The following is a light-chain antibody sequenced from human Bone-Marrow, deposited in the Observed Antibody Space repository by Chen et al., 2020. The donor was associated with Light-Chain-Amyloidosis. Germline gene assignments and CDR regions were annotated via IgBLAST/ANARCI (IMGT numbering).Light chain of an antibody. CDR3: RSYTITNTLV. CDR1: SSDVGGDNH. J-gene: IGLJ1*01. Sequence: QSALTQSASVSGSPGQSITISCTGTSSDVGGDNHVSWYQQHPDKAPKLMIYEVTYRPSWVPDRLSGSKSDNTASLTISGLQTEDEADYFCRSYTITNTLVFGSGTRVTVL. CDR2: EVT. V-gene: IGLV2-14*01.